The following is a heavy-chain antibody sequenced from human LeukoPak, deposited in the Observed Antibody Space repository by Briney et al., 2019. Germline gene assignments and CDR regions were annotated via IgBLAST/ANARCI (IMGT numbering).Heavy chain of an antibody. V-gene: IGHV3-30*04. CDR3: ARVGGVAGRAIDY. CDR2: ISYDGSNK. J-gene: IGHJ4*02. D-gene: IGHD3-3*01. Sequence: GGSLRLSCAASGFTFSSYAMHWVRQAPGKGLEWVAVISYDGSNKYYADSVKGRFTISRDNSKNTLYLQMNSLRAEDTAVYYCARVGGVAGRAIDYWGQRTLVTVSS. CDR1: GFTFSSYA.